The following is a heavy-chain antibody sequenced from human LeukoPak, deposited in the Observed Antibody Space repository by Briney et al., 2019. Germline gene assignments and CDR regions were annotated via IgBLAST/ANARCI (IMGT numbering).Heavy chain of an antibody. CDR3: ARSPRACLPLEGGGSCYFYYYMDV. CDR2: ISAYNGNT. V-gene: IGHV1-18*01. Sequence: GASVKVSCKASGYTLISYGINWVRQAPGQGLEWMGWISAYNGNTNYAQKFQGRLTMTTDTSTSTAYMELRSLRSDDSAVYYCARSPRACLPLEGGGSCYFYYYMDVWGKGTTVTVSS. J-gene: IGHJ6*03. D-gene: IGHD2-15*01. CDR1: GYTLISYG.